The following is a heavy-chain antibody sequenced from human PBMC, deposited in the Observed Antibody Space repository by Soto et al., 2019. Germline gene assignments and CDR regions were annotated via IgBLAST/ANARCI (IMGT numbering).Heavy chain of an antibody. CDR3: ARADSTHLDDGMDV. J-gene: IGHJ6*02. D-gene: IGHD2-21*01. Sequence: GGSLRLSCAASGFTFSSYGMHWVRQAPGKGLEWVAVIWYDGSNKYYADSVKGRFTISRDNSKNTLYLQMNSLRAGDTAVYYCARADSTHLDDGMDVWGQGTTVTVSS. CDR2: IWYDGSNK. V-gene: IGHV3-33*08. CDR1: GFTFSSYG.